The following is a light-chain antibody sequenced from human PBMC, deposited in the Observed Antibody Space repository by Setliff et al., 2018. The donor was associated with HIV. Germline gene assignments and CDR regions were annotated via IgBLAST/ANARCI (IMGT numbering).Light chain of an antibody. CDR1: KLGDKC. CDR2: RDT. CDR3: QTWDSSTVI. Sequence: SYELTQPPSVSVSPGQTANITCSGHKLGDKCSYWYQQKSGQSPLLVIYRDTKRPSGIPDRFAGSSSGNTATLTVSGTQAMDEADYFCQTWDSSTVIFGGGTKVTVL. V-gene: IGLV3-1*01. J-gene: IGLJ2*01.